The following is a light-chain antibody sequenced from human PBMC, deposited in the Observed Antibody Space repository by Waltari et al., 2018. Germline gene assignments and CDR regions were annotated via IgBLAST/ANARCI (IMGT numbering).Light chain of an antibody. V-gene: IGKV4-1*01. CDR2: WAS. Sequence: DIAITQSPYSLAVSLGERATINCKSSQSVLYSSKNKNQLAWYQQKPGQPPKLLIYWASTRESGVPDRFSGSGSGTDFTLTISSLQAEDVAAYYCQQYYITPYTFGQGTKLEIK. CDR3: QQYYITPYT. J-gene: IGKJ2*01. CDR1: QSVLYSSKNKNQ.